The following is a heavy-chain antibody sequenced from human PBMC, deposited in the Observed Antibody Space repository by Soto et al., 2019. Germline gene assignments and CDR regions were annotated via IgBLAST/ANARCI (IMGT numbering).Heavy chain of an antibody. CDR3: TRDPLIAVAAYDAFDI. V-gene: IGHV3-33*01. CDR2: IWYDGSNK. J-gene: IGHJ3*02. D-gene: IGHD6-19*01. CDR1: GFTFSSYG. Sequence: WWSLRLSCAASGFTFSSYGMHWVRQAPGKGLEWVAVIWYDGSNKYYADSVKGRYTISRDDSKNTVYLQMNSLGAEDTAVYYCTRDPLIAVAAYDAFDIWGQGTSVTVSS.